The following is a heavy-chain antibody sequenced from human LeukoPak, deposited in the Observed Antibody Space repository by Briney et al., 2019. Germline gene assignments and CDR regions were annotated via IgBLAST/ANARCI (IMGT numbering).Heavy chain of an antibody. CDR1: GGSIGGHTFY. CDR3: ARLTALAGHRGAFDI. V-gene: IGHV4-39*01. Sequence: SETLSLTCNVSGGSIGGHTFYWDWIRQPPGKRLEWIATIYYNGNTFYNPSLKSRVAISIDMSKSQFSLHLNSVSAADTAVYYCARLTALAGHRGAFDIWGPGTMVTVSS. CDR2: IYYNGNT. D-gene: IGHD6-19*01. J-gene: IGHJ3*02.